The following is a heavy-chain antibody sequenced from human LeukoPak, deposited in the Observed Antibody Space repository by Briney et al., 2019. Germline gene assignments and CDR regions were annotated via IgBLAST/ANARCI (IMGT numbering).Heavy chain of an antibody. D-gene: IGHD1-26*01. Sequence: GASVKVSCKASGGTLRSHSFSWVRQAPGQGLEWMGRITPIIDSAKYAQNFQDRVTITADASTATIYMELSSLTFEDTAVYFCTRVNLRGSQYNWFDPWGQGTLVTVSS. V-gene: IGHV1-69*08. CDR2: ITPIIDSA. CDR3: TRVNLRGSQYNWFDP. J-gene: IGHJ5*02. CDR1: GGTLRSHS.